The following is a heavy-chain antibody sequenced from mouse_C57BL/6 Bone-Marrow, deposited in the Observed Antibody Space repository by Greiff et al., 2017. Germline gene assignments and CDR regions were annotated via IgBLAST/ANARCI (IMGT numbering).Heavy chain of an antibody. V-gene: IGHV1-81*01. CDR2: IYPRSGNT. CDR3: ARSPWEEFAY. D-gene: IGHD4-1*01. CDR1: GYTFTSYG. Sequence: VKLMESGAELARPGASVKLSCKASGYTFTSYGISWVKRRTGQGLEWIGEIYPRSGNTYYNEKFKGKATLTADKSSSTAYMELRSLTSEDSAVYFCARSPWEEFAYWGQGTLVTVSA. J-gene: IGHJ3*01.